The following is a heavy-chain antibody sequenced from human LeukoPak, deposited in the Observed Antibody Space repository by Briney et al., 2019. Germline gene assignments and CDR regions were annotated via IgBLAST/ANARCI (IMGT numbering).Heavy chain of an antibody. Sequence: GGSLRLSCVASGFTFSSYGMHWVRQAPGKGLEWVAVISYDGSNKYYADSVKGRFTISRDNSKSTLYLQMNSLRAEDTAVYYCAKGEPGGYYIGVDVWGQGTTVTVSS. CDR3: AKGEPGGYYIGVDV. V-gene: IGHV3-30*18. CDR2: ISYDGSNK. CDR1: GFTFSSYG. J-gene: IGHJ6*02. D-gene: IGHD3-22*01.